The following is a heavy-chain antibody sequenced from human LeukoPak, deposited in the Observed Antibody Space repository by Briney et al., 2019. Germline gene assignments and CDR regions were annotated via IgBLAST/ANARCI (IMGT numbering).Heavy chain of an antibody. J-gene: IGHJ4*02. D-gene: IGHD2-2*01. Sequence: PGGSLRLSCAASGFTFDDHAMHWVRQVPGKGLEWVSGISWNSGSIGYEDSVKGRFTIPRDNAKNSLYLQMNSLRAEDTALYYCAKDVRGLGYCTSTSCSGGGFDCWGQGTLVTVSP. CDR2: ISWNSGSI. CDR1: GFTFDDHA. V-gene: IGHV3-9*01. CDR3: AKDVRGLGYCTSTSCSGGGFDC.